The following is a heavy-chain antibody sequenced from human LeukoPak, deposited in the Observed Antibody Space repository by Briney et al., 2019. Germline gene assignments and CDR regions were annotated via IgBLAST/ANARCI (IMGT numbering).Heavy chain of an antibody. V-gene: IGHV3-33*01. D-gene: IGHD6-13*01. CDR1: GFTFSSYG. CDR3: ARGRETYSSSWFFDH. J-gene: IGHJ4*02. Sequence: GGSLRLSCAASGFTFSSYGMHWVRQAPGKGLEWVAVIWYDGSNKYYADSVEGRFTISRDNSKNTLYLQMNSLRAEDTAVYYCARGRETYSSSWFFDHWGQGTLVTVSS. CDR2: IWYDGSNK.